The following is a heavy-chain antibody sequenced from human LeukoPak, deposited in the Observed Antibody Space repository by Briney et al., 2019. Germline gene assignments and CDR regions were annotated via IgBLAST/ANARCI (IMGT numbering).Heavy chain of an antibody. J-gene: IGHJ4*02. Sequence: GGSLRLSCAASGLSFSTYWMHWVRHAPGQGLVWVSRINSDGSSTIYADSVKGRFTISRDNAKNTLYLQMNTLRADDTAVFYCARGIGVYGANKNYWGQGTLVAVSS. D-gene: IGHD4-23*01. CDR2: INSDGSST. V-gene: IGHV3-74*01. CDR3: ARGIGVYGANKNY. CDR1: GLSFSTYW.